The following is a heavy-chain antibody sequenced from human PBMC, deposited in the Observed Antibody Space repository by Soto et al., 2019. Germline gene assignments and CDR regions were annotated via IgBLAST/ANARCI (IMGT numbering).Heavy chain of an antibody. CDR3: VRAPPWVGAMQFDY. CDR2: ISSSSSTI. V-gene: IGHV3-48*02. Sequence: EVQLVESGGGLVQPGGSLRLSCAASGFTFSSYSMNWVRQAPGKGREWVSYISSSSSTIYYADSVKGRFTISRDNSKNSLYLQKTSLRDEDTPVYYCVRAPPWVGAMQFDYWGQGTLVTVSS. J-gene: IGHJ4*02. D-gene: IGHD1-26*01. CDR1: GFTFSSYS.